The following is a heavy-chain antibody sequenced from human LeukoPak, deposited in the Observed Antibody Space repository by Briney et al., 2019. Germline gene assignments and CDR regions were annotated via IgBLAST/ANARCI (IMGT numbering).Heavy chain of an antibody. D-gene: IGHD5/OR15-5a*01. V-gene: IGHV4-38-2*01. CDR2: ISHSGST. Sequence: SETLSLTCGVSGYSITSGYYWAWIRQPPGKGLEWIGTISHSGSTYYNPSLKSRVTISIDTSKNQFSLKLYSVTAADTAVYYCARRVYPYYFDYWGQGALVTVSS. CDR1: GYSITSGYY. J-gene: IGHJ4*02. CDR3: ARRVYPYYFDY.